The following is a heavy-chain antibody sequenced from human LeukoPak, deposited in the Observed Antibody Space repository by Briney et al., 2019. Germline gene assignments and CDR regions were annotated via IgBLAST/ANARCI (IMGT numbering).Heavy chain of an antibody. J-gene: IGHJ3*02. CDR3: ARDPKVVPAAIGAFDI. D-gene: IGHD2-2*02. CDR2: IYSGGSA. Sequence: PGGSLRLSCAASGFTVSSNYMSWVRQAPGKGLEWVSVIYSGGSAYYADSVKGRFTISRDNSKNTLYLQMNSLRAEDTAVYYCARDPKVVPAAIGAFDIWGQGTMVTVSS. V-gene: IGHV3-66*02. CDR1: GFTVSSNY.